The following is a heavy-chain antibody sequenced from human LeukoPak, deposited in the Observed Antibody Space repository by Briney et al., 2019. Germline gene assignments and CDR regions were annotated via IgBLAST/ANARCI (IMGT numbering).Heavy chain of an antibody. Sequence: GGSLRLSCAASGFTFSSYGMHWVRQAPGKGLEWVAVISYDGSNKYYADSVKGRFTISRDNSKNTLYLQMNSLRAEDTAVYYCAKEGSSSGWYYDYWGQGTLVTVSS. CDR2: ISYDGSNK. V-gene: IGHV3-30*18. CDR3: AKEGSSSGWYYDY. J-gene: IGHJ4*02. CDR1: GFTFSSYG. D-gene: IGHD6-19*01.